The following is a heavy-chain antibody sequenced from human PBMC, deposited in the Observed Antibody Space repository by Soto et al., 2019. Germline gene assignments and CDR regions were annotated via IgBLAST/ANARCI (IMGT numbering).Heavy chain of an antibody. CDR1: GFTFSSYG. V-gene: IGHV3-33*01. CDR2: IWYDGSNK. CDR3: ARDRKRITMVRGVITNTYYFDY. Sequence: GGSLRLSCAASGFTFSSYGMHWVRQAPGKGLEWVAVIWYDGSNKYYADSVKGRFTISRDNSKNTLYLQMNSLRAEDTAVYYCARDRKRITMVRGVITNTYYFDYWGQGTLVTVSS. D-gene: IGHD3-10*01. J-gene: IGHJ4*02.